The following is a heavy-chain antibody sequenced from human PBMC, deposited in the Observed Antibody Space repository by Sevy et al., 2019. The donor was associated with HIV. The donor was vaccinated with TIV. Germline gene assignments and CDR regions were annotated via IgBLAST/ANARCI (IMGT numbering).Heavy chain of an antibody. CDR1: GGSFSSYY. D-gene: IGHD1-20*01. CDR2: IYYNGTT. V-gene: IGHV4-59*01. Sequence: SETLSLTCTVSGGSFSSYYWSWIRQSPGKGLEWIGYIYYNGTTNSSPSLRRRVTISPHTSKSQFSLKLKSVTAPDTAVYYCARGKVLFDYWGQGTLVTVSS. J-gene: IGHJ4*02. CDR3: ARGKVLFDY.